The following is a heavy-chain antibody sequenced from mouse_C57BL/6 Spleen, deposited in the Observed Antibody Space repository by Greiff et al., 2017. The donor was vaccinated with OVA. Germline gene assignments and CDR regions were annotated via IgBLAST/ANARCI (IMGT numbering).Heavy chain of an antibody. J-gene: IGHJ2*01. CDR1: GYTFTDYE. CDR2: IDPETGGT. V-gene: IGHV1-15*01. D-gene: IGHD1-1*01. CDR3: TRPSITVGAKDY. Sequence: VQLQESGAELVRPGASVTLSCKASGYTFTDYEMHWVKQTPVHGLEWIGAIDPETGGTAYNQKFKGKAILTADKSSSTAYMELRSLTSEDSAVDYCTRPSITVGAKDYWGQGTTLTVSS.